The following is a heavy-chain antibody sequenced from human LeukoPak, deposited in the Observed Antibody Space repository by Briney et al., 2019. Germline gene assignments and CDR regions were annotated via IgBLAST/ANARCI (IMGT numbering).Heavy chain of an antibody. Sequence: GASVKVSCKASGYTFTSYYMHWVRQAPGQGLEWMGWMNPNSGNTGYAQKFQGRVTITRNTSISTAYMELSSLRSEDTAVYYCARQGGAGAFGYWGQGTLVTVSS. CDR1: GYTFTSYY. D-gene: IGHD6-19*01. CDR2: MNPNSGNT. J-gene: IGHJ4*02. V-gene: IGHV1-8*03. CDR3: ARQGGAGAFGY.